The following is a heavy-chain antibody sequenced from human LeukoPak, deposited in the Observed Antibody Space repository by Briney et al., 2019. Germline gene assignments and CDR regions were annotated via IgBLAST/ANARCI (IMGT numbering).Heavy chain of an antibody. J-gene: IGHJ3*02. CDR3: ARDSYEEWGELSDAFDI. CDR2: ISSSGSTI. Sequence: GGSLRLSCAASGFTFSSYEMNWVRQAPGKGLEWVSYISSSGSTIYYADSVKGRFTISRDNAKNSLYLQMNSLRAEDTAVYYCARDSYEEWGELSDAFDIWGQGTMVTVSS. CDR1: GFTFSSYE. D-gene: IGHD1-26*01. V-gene: IGHV3-48*03.